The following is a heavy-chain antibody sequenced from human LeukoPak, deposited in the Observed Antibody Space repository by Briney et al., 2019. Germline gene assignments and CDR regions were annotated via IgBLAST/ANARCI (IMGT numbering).Heavy chain of an antibody. CDR3: ARIGYCSGGSCYLFDP. CDR2: ISAYNGNT. Sequence: ASVKVSCKASGFTFTSYGISWVRQAPGQGLEWMGWISAYNGNTNYAQKLQGRVTMTTDTSTSTAYMELRSLRSDDTAVYYCARIGYCSGGSCYLFDPWGQGTLVTVSS. CDR1: GFTFTSYG. V-gene: IGHV1-18*01. D-gene: IGHD2-15*01. J-gene: IGHJ5*02.